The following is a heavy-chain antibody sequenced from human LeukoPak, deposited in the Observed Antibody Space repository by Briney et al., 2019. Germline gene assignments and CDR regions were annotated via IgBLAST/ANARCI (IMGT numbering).Heavy chain of an antibody. Sequence: ASVTVSCKASGYTFTNYGISWVRQAPGQGLEWMGWISTYNGHTNYAQKLQGRVTMTTDTSTSTAYMELRSLRSDDTAVYYCARAGHRRYYYDNGYDYWGQGTLVTVSS. J-gene: IGHJ4*02. CDR3: ARAGHRRYYYDNGYDY. CDR2: ISTYNGHT. CDR1: GYTFTNYG. V-gene: IGHV1-18*01. D-gene: IGHD3-22*01.